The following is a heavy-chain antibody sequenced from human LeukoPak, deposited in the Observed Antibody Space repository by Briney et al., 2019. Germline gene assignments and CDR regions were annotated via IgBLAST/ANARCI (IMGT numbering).Heavy chain of an antibody. Sequence: GGSLRLSCAASGFTFSTYVMNWFRQAPGKGLEXVSTISVGAEYIFYADSVKGRFTISRDDSNNALYLQMHSLRAEDTALYYCASGPPFLKYFEYWGQGTLVTVSS. CDR3: ASGPPFLKYFEY. J-gene: IGHJ4*02. CDR2: ISVGAEYI. V-gene: IGHV3-23*01. CDR1: GFTFSTYV. D-gene: IGHD3-3*01.